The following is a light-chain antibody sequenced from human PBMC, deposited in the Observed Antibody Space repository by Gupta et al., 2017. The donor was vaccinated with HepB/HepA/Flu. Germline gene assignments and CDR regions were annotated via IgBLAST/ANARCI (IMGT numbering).Light chain of an antibody. CDR1: SSDGGGFKY. CDR2: DVS. CDR3: TAYTSSSTVV. J-gene: IGLJ2*01. V-gene: IGLV2-14*03. Sequence: QSALAPPASVSGSPDHSITISCTGTSSDGGGFKYVSWYQQQPGKAPKLMIYDVSERPSGVSDRFSGSKSGNTASLTISGIQTEDEADYYCTAYTSSSTVVFGGGTKLTVL.